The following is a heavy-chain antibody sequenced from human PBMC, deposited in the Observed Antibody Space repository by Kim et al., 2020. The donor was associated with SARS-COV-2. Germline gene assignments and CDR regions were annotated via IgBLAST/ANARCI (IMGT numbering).Heavy chain of an antibody. D-gene: IGHD1-1*01. CDR3: ARDLRRYNWNDGRNLDY. J-gene: IGHJ4*02. CDR1: GFTFSSYA. CDR2: ISYDGSNK. V-gene: IGHV3-30*04. Sequence: GGSLRLSCAASGFTFSSYAMHWVRQAPGKGLEWVAVISYDGSNKYYADSVKGRFTISRDNSKNTLYLQMNSLRAEDTAVYYCARDLRRYNWNDGRNLDYWGQGTLVTVSS.